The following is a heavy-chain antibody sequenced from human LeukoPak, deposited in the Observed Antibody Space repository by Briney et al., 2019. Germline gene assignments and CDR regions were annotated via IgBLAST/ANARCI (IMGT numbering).Heavy chain of an antibody. J-gene: IGHJ2*01. CDR1: GYTFTSYG. CDR3: ARDQVTFLTIFGVDPGNWYFDL. Sequence: GASVKVSCKASGYTFTSYGISWVRQAPGQGLEWMGWISAYNGNTNYAQKLQGRVTMTTDTATSTAYMELRSLRSDDTAVYYCARDQVTFLTIFGVDPGNWYFDLWGRGTLVTVSS. V-gene: IGHV1-18*01. CDR2: ISAYNGNT. D-gene: IGHD3-3*01.